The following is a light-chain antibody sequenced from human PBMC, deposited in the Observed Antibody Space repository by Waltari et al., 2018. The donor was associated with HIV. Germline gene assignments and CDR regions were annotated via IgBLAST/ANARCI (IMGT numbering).Light chain of an antibody. V-gene: IGLV3-25*03. CDR1: GLAKGF. CDR2: KET. CDR3: QSADNTGSVV. J-gene: IGLJ2*01. Sequence: YDLTQPHSVSVSPGQTARITCLGDGLAKGFATWYQQKSGQVPAVVIYKETARPSGIPERFSGSSSGSTATLTISGVQAEDEADYHCQSADNTGSVVFGCGTRLTVL.